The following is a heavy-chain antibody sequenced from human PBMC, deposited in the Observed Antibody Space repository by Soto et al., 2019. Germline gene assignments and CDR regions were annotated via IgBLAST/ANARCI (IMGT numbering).Heavy chain of an antibody. CDR2: ISSSGSTI. CDR3: ARVVSYYDFWSGYYIGPYYYYGTDV. CDR1: GFTFSSYE. J-gene: IGHJ6*02. V-gene: IGHV3-48*03. Sequence: GGSLRLSCAASGFTFSSYEMNWVRQAPGKGLEWVSYISSSGSTIYYADSVKGRFTISRDNAKNSLYLQMNSLRAEDTAVYYCARVVSYYDFWSGYYIGPYYYYGTDVWGQGTTVTVSS. D-gene: IGHD3-3*01.